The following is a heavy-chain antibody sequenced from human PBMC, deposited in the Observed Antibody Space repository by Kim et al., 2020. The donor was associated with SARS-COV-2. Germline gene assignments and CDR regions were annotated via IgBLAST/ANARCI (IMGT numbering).Heavy chain of an antibody. CDR3: GRIAVAGGGGGFDL. CDR1: GGSISSSSYY. CDR2: IYYSGST. J-gene: IGHJ2*01. Sequence: SETLSLTCTVSGGSISSSSYYWGWIRQPPGKGLEWIGSIYYSGSTYYNPSLKSRVTISVDTSKNQFSLKLSSVTAADTAVYYCGRIAVAGGGGGFDLWGRGTLVTVSS. V-gene: IGHV4-39*07. D-gene: IGHD6-19*01.